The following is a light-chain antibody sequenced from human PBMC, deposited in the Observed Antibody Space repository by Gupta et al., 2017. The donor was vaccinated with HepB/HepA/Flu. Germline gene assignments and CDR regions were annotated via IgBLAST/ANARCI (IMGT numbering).Light chain of an antibody. CDR1: TWSSHDS. V-gene: IGLV4-60*03. Sequence: HLILTPLSPASSSPGSPVKLTCTLCTWSSHDSIGWHQQQPGKAPRFLMKVESSGRYNKGSGIPDRFSGSSSGAARYLTISNLQSEDEADYYCETWDSNIRVFGGGTKLTVL. J-gene: IGLJ2*01. CDR3: ETWDSNIRV. CDR2: VESSGRY.